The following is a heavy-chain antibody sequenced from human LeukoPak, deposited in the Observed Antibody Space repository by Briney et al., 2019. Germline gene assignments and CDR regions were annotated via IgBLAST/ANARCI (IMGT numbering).Heavy chain of an antibody. D-gene: IGHD3-22*01. J-gene: IGHJ4*02. CDR3: ARAYYDSSGVIEGDYFDY. CDR1: GGTFSSYA. CDR2: IIPIFGTA. Sequence: ASVKVSCKASGGTFSSYAISWVRQAPGQGLEWMGGIIPIFGTANYAQKYQGRVTITADESTSTAYMELSSLRSEDTAVYYCARAYYDSSGVIEGDYFDYWGQGTLVTVSS. V-gene: IGHV1-69*01.